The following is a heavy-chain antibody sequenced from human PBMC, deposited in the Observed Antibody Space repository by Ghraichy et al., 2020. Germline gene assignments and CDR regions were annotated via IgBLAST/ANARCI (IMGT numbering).Heavy chain of an antibody. J-gene: IGHJ4*02. CDR1: GGTFSSYA. CDR3: ARASGGYCSGGSCGRFDY. D-gene: IGHD2-15*01. CDR2: IIPILGIA. V-gene: IGHV1-69*04. Sequence: SVKVSCKASGGTFSSYAISWVRQAPGQGLEWMGRIIPILGIANYAQKFQGRVTITADKSTSTAYMELSSLRSEDTAVYYCARASGGYCSGGSCGRFDYWGQGTLVTVSS.